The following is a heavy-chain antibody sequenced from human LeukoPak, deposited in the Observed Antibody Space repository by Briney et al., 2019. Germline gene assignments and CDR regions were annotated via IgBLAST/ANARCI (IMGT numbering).Heavy chain of an antibody. CDR2: IYYSGST. Sequence: SETLSLTCTVSGGSISSYYWSWIRQPPGKGLEWIGYIYYSGSTNYNPSLKSRVIISVDTSKNQFSLKLSSVTAADTAVYYCARDFGYSYGYGFDYWGQGTLVTVSS. J-gene: IGHJ4*02. CDR3: ARDFGYSYGYGFDY. CDR1: GGSISSYY. V-gene: IGHV4-59*01. D-gene: IGHD5-18*01.